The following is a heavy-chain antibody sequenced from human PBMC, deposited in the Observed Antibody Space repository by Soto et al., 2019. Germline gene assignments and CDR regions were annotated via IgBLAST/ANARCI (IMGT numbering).Heavy chain of an antibody. J-gene: IGHJ2*01. CDR3: ARDAGNYGDYRGMGGWCFDL. CDR1: GFTVSSNY. Sequence: EVQLVESGGGLVQPGGSLRLSCAASGFTVSSNYMSWVRQAPGKGLEWVSVIYSGGSTYYADSVKGRFTISRDNSKNTLYLQMSSLRAEDTAVYYCARDAGNYGDYRGMGGWCFDLWGRGTLVTVSS. D-gene: IGHD4-17*01. CDR2: IYSGGST. V-gene: IGHV3-66*01.